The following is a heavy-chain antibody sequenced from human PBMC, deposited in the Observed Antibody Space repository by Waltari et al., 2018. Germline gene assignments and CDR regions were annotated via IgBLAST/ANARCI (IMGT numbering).Heavy chain of an antibody. D-gene: IGHD1-26*01. Sequence: QVQLVESGGGVVQPGRSLRLSCAASGFTFSSYGLHWVRQAPGQGLEWVVVIGYDGSNKYYADSVKGRFTISRDNSKNTLYLQMNSLRAEDTAVYYCATSLLGVGATRPYYFDYWGQGTLVTVSS. V-gene: IGHV3-33*01. CDR3: ATSLLGVGATRPYYFDY. J-gene: IGHJ4*02. CDR2: IGYDGSNK. CDR1: GFTFSSYG.